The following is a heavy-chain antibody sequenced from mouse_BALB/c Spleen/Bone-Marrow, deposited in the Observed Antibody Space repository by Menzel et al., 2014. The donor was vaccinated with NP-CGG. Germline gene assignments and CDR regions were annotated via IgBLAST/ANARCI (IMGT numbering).Heavy chain of an antibody. J-gene: IGHJ4*01. CDR3: ARSGSSGYQYYAMDY. V-gene: IGHV3-8*02. D-gene: IGHD3-1*01. CDR1: GDSITSGY. CDR2: ISYSGST. Sequence: VQLQQSGPSLVKPSQTLSLTCSVTGDSITSGYWNWIRKFPGNKLEYMGYISYSGSTYYNPSLKSRISITRDTSKNLYYLQLNSVTTKDTATYYCARSGSSGYQYYAMDYWGQGTSVTVSS.